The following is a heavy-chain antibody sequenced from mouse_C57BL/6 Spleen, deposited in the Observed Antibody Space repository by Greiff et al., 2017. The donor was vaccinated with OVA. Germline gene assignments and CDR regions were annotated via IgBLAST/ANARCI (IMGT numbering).Heavy chain of an antibody. CDR2: IYPSDSET. CDR3: ASGRGANWDY. J-gene: IGHJ2*01. D-gene: IGHD4-1*01. Sequence: QVQLQQPGAELVRPGSSVKLSCKASGYTFTSYWMDWVKPRPGQGLEWIGNIYPSDSETHYNQKFKDKATLTVDKSSSTAYRQLSSLTSEDSAVYYCASGRGANWDYWGQGTTLTVSS. CDR1: GYTFTSYW. V-gene: IGHV1-61*01.